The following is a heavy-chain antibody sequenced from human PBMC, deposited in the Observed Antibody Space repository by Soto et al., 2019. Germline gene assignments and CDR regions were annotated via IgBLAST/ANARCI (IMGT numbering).Heavy chain of an antibody. CDR3: ARWGPDKVLDY. V-gene: IGHV3-33*01. J-gene: IGHJ4*02. Sequence: QVQLVESGGGVVQPGRSLRVSCAASGFTFSRHGLHWVRQAPGKGLEWVAVIWYDGSNKYYGESVKGRFIISRDNSKNTVDRQMNSLRAEDTAIYYCARWGPDKVLDYWGQGTLVTVSS. CDR2: IWYDGSNK. CDR1: GFTFSRHG. D-gene: IGHD3-16*01.